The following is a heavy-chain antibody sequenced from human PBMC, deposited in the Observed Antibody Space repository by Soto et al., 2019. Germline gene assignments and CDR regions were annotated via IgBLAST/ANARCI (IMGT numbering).Heavy chain of an antibody. V-gene: IGHV3-33*01. Sequence: QVQLVESGGGVVQPGKSLRLSCAASGFTFSTYGMHWVRQAPGKGLEWVAVIWYDGSNKYHGDSLKGRFTISRDNSKKTLYLQMNNLRAEDTAVYYCGRDGALGDTAVVDSWGQGTQVIVSS. CDR1: GFTFSTYG. D-gene: IGHD5-18*01. J-gene: IGHJ4*02. CDR3: GRDGALGDTAVVDS. CDR2: IWYDGSNK.